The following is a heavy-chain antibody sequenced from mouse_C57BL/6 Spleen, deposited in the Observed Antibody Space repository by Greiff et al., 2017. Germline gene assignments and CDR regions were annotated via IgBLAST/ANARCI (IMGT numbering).Heavy chain of an antibody. Sequence: QVQLQQSGAELVKPGASVKISCKASGYAFSSYWMNWVQQRPGKGLAWIGQIYPGDGDTNYNGKFTGKVTLTADKSSSTDYMQRSSLTSEDSAVYFWAREGFITTVVDYWGQGTTLTVSS. CDR3: AREGFITTVVDY. CDR1: GYAFSSYW. D-gene: IGHD1-1*01. J-gene: IGHJ2*01. V-gene: IGHV1-80*01. CDR2: IYPGDGDT.